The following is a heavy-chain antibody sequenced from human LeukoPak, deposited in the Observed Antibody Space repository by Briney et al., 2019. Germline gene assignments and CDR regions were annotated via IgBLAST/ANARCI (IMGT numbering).Heavy chain of an antibody. CDR3: ARETYYYEYYYVYV. CDR1: AVSISSYY. CDR2: IYYSGST. V-gene: IGHV4-59*01. Sequence: PSENLSINCTASAVSISSYYWGWIRQAPGNELKWLGNIYYSGSTNYNPSPKSRVTISVATSKNQFSLNRSSGTAADTALFYCARETYYYEYYYVYVWGKGTTVTVSS. J-gene: IGHJ6*03.